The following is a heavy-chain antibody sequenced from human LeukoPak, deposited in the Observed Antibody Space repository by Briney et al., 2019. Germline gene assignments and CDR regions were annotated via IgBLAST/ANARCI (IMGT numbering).Heavy chain of an antibody. J-gene: IGHJ6*02. V-gene: IGHV3-30*18. CDR3: AKYSSRNYYGMDV. D-gene: IGHD1-26*01. Sequence: PGGSLRLSCAASGFTFSTYGMHWVRQAPGKGLEGVAVKSYDGITKYYADSVKGRFTISRDNSKNTLSLQMSSLRAEDTAVYYCAKYSSRNYYGMDVWGQGTTVTVSS. CDR1: GFTFSTYG. CDR2: KSYDGITK.